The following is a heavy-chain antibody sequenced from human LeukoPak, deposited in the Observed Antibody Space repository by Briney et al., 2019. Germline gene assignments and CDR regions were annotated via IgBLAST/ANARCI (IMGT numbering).Heavy chain of an antibody. J-gene: IGHJ4*02. V-gene: IGHV1-46*01. CDR2: INPSGGST. CDR1: GYPFTSYY. CDR3: ARPQYSSSWDNYFDY. D-gene: IGHD6-13*01. Sequence: ASVKVSFQASGYPFTSYYMHWVRPAPGQGLEWMGIINPSGGSTSYAQKFQGRVTMTRDTSTSTVYMELSSLRSEDTAVYYCARPQYSSSWDNYFDYWGQGTLVTVSS.